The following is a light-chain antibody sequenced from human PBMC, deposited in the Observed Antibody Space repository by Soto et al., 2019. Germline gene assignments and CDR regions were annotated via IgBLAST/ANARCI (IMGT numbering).Light chain of an antibody. CDR3: QQLNR. V-gene: IGKV1-9*01. J-gene: IGKJ4*01. Sequence: IQLTQSPSSLSASVGDRVTITCRASQGISSYLSWYQQKPWKAPKLLIYAASTLQSGVPSRFSGSGSGTDFTITISSLQPEDFATYYCQQLNRFGGGTKVDI. CDR1: QGISSY. CDR2: AAS.